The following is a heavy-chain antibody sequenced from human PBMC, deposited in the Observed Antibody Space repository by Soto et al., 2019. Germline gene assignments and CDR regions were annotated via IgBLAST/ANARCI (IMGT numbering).Heavy chain of an antibody. V-gene: IGHV3-23*01. CDR1: GFTFSSYA. D-gene: IGHD2-15*01. Sequence: EVQVLESGGGLVQPGGSLRLSCAASGFTFSSYAMSWVRQAPGKGLEWVAAISGSGGSTYYADSVKGRFTISRDNSKNTLYLQMNRLRAEDTAVYYCAKDIDCSGGSCLHFDYWGQGTLVTVSS. CDR2: ISGSGGST. J-gene: IGHJ4*02. CDR3: AKDIDCSGGSCLHFDY.